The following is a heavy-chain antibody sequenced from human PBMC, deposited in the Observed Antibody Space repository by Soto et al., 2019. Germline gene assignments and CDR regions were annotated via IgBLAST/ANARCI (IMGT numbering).Heavy chain of an antibody. V-gene: IGHV5-10-1*01. J-gene: IGHJ4*02. D-gene: IGHD3-22*01. CDR2: IDPSDSYT. CDR1: GYSFTSYW. CDR3: ARDLGWDSSGYYNSSDY. Sequence: GESLKISCKGSGYSFTSYWISWVRQMPGKGLEWKGRIDPSDSYTNYSPSFQGHVTISADKSISTAYLQWISLKASDTAMYFCARDLGWDSSGYYNSSDYWGQGTLVTVSS.